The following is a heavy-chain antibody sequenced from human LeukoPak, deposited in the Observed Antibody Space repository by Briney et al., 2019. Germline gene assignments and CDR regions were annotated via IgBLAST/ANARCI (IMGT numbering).Heavy chain of an antibody. CDR3: ARRSYYSSLRIDY. CDR1: GGSFSGYY. J-gene: IGHJ4*02. V-gene: IGHV4-34*01. Sequence: SETLSLTCAVYGGSFSGYYWSWIRQPPGKGLEWIGEINHSGSTNYNPSLKSRVTLSVDTSKNQFSLKLSSVTAADTAVYYCARRSYYSSLRIDYWGQGTLVTVSS. CDR2: INHSGST. D-gene: IGHD6-6*01.